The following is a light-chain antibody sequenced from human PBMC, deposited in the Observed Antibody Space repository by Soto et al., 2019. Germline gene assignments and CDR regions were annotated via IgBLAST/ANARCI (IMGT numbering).Light chain of an antibody. J-gene: IGKJ1*01. CDR1: ESLIGW. CDR2: DAS. Sequence: DIQLTQSPSTLSASVGDTVTISCRASESLIGWLAWYQQSPGSAPKLLIYDASSLEGGVPSRFTGDGSGTEFSLTIASLQPDDFGPYYCQQYKSYPWTFGQGTKV. V-gene: IGKV1-5*01. CDR3: QQYKSYPWT.